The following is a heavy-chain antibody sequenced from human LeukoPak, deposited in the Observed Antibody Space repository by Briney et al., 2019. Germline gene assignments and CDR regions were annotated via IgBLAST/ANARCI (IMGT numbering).Heavy chain of an antibody. CDR3: GRAGPVTKDHFMDV. D-gene: IGHD2-2*01. Sequence: GGSLRLSCAVSGFTFTNYWMSWARQSPGKGLEWVANIYLDGSRAYYVDSVKGRFTISRDNAKNSLFLQMNSLSAEDTAVYYCGRAGPVTKDHFMDVWGKGTTVTVSS. CDR2: IYLDGSRA. J-gene: IGHJ6*03. CDR1: GFTFTNYW. V-gene: IGHV3-7*01.